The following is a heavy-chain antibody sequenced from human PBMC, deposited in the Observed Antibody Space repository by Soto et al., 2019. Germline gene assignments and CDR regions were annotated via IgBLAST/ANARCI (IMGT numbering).Heavy chain of an antibody. CDR2: FDPEDGET. CDR3: ATRTLGYCSSTSCYRNWFDP. CDR1: GYTLTELS. Sequence: ASVKVSCKVSGYTLTELSMHWVRQAPGKGLEWMGGFDPEDGETIYAQKFQGRVTMTEDTSTDTAYMELSSLRSEDTAVYYCATRTLGYCSSTSCYRNWFDPWGQGTLVTVSS. V-gene: IGHV1-24*01. D-gene: IGHD2-2*01. J-gene: IGHJ5*02.